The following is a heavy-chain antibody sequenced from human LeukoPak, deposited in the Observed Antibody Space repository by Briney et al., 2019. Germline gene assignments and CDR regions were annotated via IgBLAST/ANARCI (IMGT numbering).Heavy chain of an antibody. V-gene: IGHV1-24*01. D-gene: IGHD6-13*01. CDR1: GYTLTELS. CDR3: ATVAAAGTLSPLDY. J-gene: IGHJ4*02. CDR2: FDSEDGET. Sequence: ASVKVSCKVSGYTLTELSMHWVRQAPGKGLEWMGGFDSEDGETIYAQKFQGRVTMTEDTSTDTAYMELSSLRSEDTAVYYCATVAAAGTLSPLDYWGQGTLVTVSS.